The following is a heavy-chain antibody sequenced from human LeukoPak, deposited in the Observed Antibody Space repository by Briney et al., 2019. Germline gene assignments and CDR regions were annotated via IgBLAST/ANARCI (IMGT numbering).Heavy chain of an antibody. J-gene: IGHJ5*02. CDR2: INHSGST. CDR3: ARGRIIAARRGRNWFDP. D-gene: IGHD6-6*01. CDR1: GGSFSGYY. V-gene: IGHV4-34*01. Sequence: SETLSLTYAVYGGSFSGYYWSWIRQPPGKGLEWIGEINHSGSTNYNPSLKSRVTISVDTSKNQFSLKLSSVTAADTAVYYCARGRIIAARRGRNWFDPWGQGTLVTVSS.